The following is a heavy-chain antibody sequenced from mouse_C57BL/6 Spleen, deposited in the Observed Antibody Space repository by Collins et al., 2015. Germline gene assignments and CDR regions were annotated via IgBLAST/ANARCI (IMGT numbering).Heavy chain of an antibody. CDR3: ARGTERFAY. J-gene: IGHJ3*01. CDR2: INTNTGEP. CDR1: GYTFTNYG. Sequence: QIQLVQSGPELKKPGETVKISCKASGYTFTNYGMNWVKQAPGKGLKWMGWINTNTGEPTYAEEFKGRFAFSLETSASTAYLQINNLKNEDTATYFCARGTERFAYWGQGTLVTVSA. D-gene: IGHD2-14*01. V-gene: IGHV9-3*02.